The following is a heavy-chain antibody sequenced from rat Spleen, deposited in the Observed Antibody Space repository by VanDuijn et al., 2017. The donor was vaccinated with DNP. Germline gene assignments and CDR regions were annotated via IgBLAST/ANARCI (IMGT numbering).Heavy chain of an antibody. J-gene: IGHJ2*01. CDR1: GFTFSDYD. CDR2: ISTSGGST. V-gene: IGHV5S23*01. Sequence: EVQLVESGGGLVQPGRSLKLSCAASGFTFSDYDMAWVRQAPTKGLEWVASISTSGGSTYYRDSVKGRFTVSRDNAKSTLYLQMDSLRSEDTATYYCARPSYYGYNYFDYWGQGVMVTVSS. CDR3: ARPSYYGYNYFDY. D-gene: IGHD1-7*01.